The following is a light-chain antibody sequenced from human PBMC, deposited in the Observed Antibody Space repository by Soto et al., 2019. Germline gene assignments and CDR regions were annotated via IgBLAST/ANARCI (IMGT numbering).Light chain of an antibody. CDR2: GAS. Sequence: EIQMTQSPSSLSASVGDRVTISCRTSQSISRYLHWYQQKPGRAHKLLIYGASTLEGGVPSRFSGSGSGTDFTLTINNLQPEDFASYFCQESYSSPLTFGGGTKVDI. V-gene: IGKV1-39*01. CDR1: QSISRY. CDR3: QESYSSPLT. J-gene: IGKJ4*01.